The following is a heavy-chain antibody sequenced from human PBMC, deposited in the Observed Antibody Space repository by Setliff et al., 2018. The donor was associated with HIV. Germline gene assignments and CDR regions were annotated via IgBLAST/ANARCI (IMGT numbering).Heavy chain of an antibody. J-gene: IGHJ4*02. CDR2: IYYSGST. CDR1: GGSISSHY. CDR3: ARGALSLTMTKLLSFFDS. D-gene: IGHD3-22*01. V-gene: IGHV4-59*11. Sequence: PSETLSLTCTVSGGSISSHYWSWIRQPPGKGLEWIGYIYYSGSTNYNPSLKSRVTISVDTSKNQFSVKLNFVTAADTAVYYCARGALSLTMTKLLSFFDSWGQGTQVTVSS.